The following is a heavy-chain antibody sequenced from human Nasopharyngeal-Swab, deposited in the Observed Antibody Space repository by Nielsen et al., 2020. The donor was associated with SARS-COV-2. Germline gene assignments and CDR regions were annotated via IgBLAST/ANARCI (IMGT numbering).Heavy chain of an antibody. V-gene: IGHV3-23*01. Sequence: GESLKISCAASGFTFSSYAMSWVRQAPGQGLEWVSTVDYDGVRTHYADSVKGRFTISRDNSKNTLYLQMNSLRAEDTAVYYCARGLRYSYGLGTNYYGMDVWGQGTKVTVSS. CDR1: GFTFSSYA. CDR3: ARGLRYSYGLGTNYYGMDV. D-gene: IGHD5-18*01. CDR2: VDYDGVRT. J-gene: IGHJ6*02.